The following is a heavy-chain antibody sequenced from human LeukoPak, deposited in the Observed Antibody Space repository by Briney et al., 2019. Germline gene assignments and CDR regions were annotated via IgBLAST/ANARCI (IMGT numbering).Heavy chain of an antibody. CDR3: TSRATGTTNYFDY. D-gene: IGHD1-7*01. CDR2: IYSGGST. V-gene: IGHV3-66*01. Sequence: GGSLRLSCAASGFTVSSNYMSWVRQAPGKGLEWVSVIYSGGSTYYADSVKGRFTISRDNSKNTLYLQMNSLRAEDTAVYYCTSRATGTTNYFDYWGQGTLVTVSS. J-gene: IGHJ4*02. CDR1: GFTVSSNY.